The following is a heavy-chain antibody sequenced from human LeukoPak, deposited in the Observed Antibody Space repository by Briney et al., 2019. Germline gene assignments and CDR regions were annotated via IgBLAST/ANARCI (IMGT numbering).Heavy chain of an antibody. Sequence: GGSLRLSCAASGFTSSSYAMSWVRQAPGKGLEWVSAISGSGGSTYYADSVKGRLTISRDNSRDTLYPQMNSLRAEDTAVYYCAKGYYDYVWGSYYFDYWGQGTLVTVSS. CDR3: AKGYYDYVWGSYYFDY. V-gene: IGHV3-23*01. CDR1: GFTSSSYA. D-gene: IGHD3-16*01. J-gene: IGHJ4*02. CDR2: ISGSGGST.